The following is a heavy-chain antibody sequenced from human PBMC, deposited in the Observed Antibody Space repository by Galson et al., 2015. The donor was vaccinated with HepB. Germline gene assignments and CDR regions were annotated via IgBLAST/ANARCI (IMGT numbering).Heavy chain of an antibody. V-gene: IGHV3-48*02. CDR1: GFTFSSYT. CDR2: IYSSSSTI. Sequence: SLRLSCAASGFTFSSYTMNWVRQAPGKGLEWVSCIYSSSSTIYYADSVKGRFTISRDNAKNSLFLQMNSLRDEDTAVYYCVRGVPDYSGSGSYFDYWGQGTLVTVSS. CDR3: VRGVPDYSGSGSYFDY. J-gene: IGHJ4*02. D-gene: IGHD3-10*01.